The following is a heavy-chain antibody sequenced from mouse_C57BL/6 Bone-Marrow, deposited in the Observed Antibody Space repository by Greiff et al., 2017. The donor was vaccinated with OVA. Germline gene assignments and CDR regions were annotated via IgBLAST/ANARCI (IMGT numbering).Heavy chain of an antibody. CDR2: IWSGGST. CDR3: ARNEASTVVAPDY. D-gene: IGHD1-1*01. V-gene: IGHV2-2*01. CDR1: GFSLTSYG. Sequence: VKLKESGPGLVQPSQSLSITCTVSGFSLTSYGVHWVRQSPGKGLEWLGVIWSGGSTDYNAAFISRLSISKDNSKSQVFFKMNSLQADDTAIYYCARNEASTVVAPDYWGQGTTLTVSS. J-gene: IGHJ2*01.